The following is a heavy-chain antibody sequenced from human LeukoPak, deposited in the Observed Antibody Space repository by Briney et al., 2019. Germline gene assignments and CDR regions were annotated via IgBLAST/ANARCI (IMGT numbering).Heavy chain of an antibody. Sequence: GGSLRLSCAASGFTFSTYAMHWVRQAPGKGLEWVAVMSYEGSNKYYADSVKGRFTISRDNSKNTLYLQMNSLRTEDTAVYYCARSVPPYSSGWFDYWGQGTLVTVSS. J-gene: IGHJ5*01. D-gene: IGHD6-19*01. CDR3: ARSVPPYSSGWFDY. V-gene: IGHV3-30-3*01. CDR1: GFTFSTYA. CDR2: MSYEGSNK.